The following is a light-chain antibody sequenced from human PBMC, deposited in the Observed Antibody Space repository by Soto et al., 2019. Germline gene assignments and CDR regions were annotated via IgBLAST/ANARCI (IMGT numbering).Light chain of an antibody. J-gene: IGKJ1*01. CDR2: DAS. Sequence: EIVLTQSPATLSLSPGEGATVSCRASQSVSSHLAWYQQKRGQAPRLLIYDASSRASGIPARFSGRGSGTDFTLTISYLEPEDFAVYYCQQYGSSIQTFGQGTKVDIK. CDR1: QSVSSH. CDR3: QQYGSSIQT. V-gene: IGKV3-11*01.